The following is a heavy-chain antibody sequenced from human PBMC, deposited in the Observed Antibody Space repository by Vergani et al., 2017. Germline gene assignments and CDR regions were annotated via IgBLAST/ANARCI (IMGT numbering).Heavy chain of an antibody. CDR2: ITPIFGTA. Sequence: QVQLVQSGAEVKKPGSSVKVSCKASGGTFSSYAISWVRQAPGQGLEWMGRITPIFGTANYAQKLQGRVTMTTDTSTSTAYMELRSLRSDDTAVYYCAXDRGPSGSYHPFDYWGQGTLVTVSS. D-gene: IGHD1-26*01. J-gene: IGHJ4*02. CDR1: GGTFSSYA. CDR3: AXDRGPSGSYHPFDY. V-gene: IGHV1-69*05.